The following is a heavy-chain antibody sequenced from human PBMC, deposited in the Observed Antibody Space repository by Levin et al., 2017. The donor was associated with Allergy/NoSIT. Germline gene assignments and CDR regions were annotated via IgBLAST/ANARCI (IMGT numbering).Heavy chain of an antibody. J-gene: IGHJ4*02. CDR1: GGSISSYY. CDR3: ARDRAGTDY. D-gene: IGHD6-13*01. V-gene: IGHV4-59*01. CDR2: IYYSGST. Sequence: GSLRLSCTVSGGSISSYYWSWIRQPPGKGLEWIGYIYYSGSTNYNPSLKSRVTISVDTSKNQFSLKLSSVTAADTAVYYCARDRAGTDYWGQGTLVTVSS.